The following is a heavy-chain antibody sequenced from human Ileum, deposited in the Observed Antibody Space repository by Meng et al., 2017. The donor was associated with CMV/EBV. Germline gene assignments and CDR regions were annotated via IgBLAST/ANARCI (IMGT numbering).Heavy chain of an antibody. V-gene: IGHV3-72*01. D-gene: IGHD2-2*01. Sequence: GESLKISCAASGFIFSDHYMDWVRQAPGKGLEWVGRIRNRANGHTTEYAASVRGRFTISRDNAKNSLDLHMNSLSAEDTAVYYCAREVVPPRRMDVWGQGTTVTVSS. CDR1: GFIFSDHY. J-gene: IGHJ6*02. CDR3: AREVVPPRRMDV. CDR2: IRNRANGHTT.